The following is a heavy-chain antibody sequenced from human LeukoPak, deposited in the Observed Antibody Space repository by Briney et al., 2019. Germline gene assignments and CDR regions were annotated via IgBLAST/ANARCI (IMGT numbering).Heavy chain of an antibody. CDR1: GYTFTGYY. CDR3: ARDQAPRSPYCSSTSCYTWVAYYNYMDV. D-gene: IGHD2-2*02. V-gene: IGHV1-2*02. Sequence: ASVKVSYKASGYTFTGYYMHWVRQAPGQGLEWMGWINPNSGGTNYAQKFQGRVTMTRDTSISTAYMELSRLRSDDTAVYYCARDQAPRSPYCSSTSCYTWVAYYNYMDVWGKGTTVTVSS. CDR2: INPNSGGT. J-gene: IGHJ6*03.